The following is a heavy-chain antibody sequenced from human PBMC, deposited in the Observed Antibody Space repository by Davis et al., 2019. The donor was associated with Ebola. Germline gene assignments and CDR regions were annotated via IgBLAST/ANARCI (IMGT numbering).Heavy chain of an antibody. CDR3: ARNEGYCTGGSCHLFDYYYYGVDV. CDR2: ISGSGAST. Sequence: GESLKISCAASGFTFSSYALSWVRQPPGKGLEWVSAISGSGASTYSADSVTGRFTISRDNSKNTLYLQMNSLRAEDTAIYYCARNEGYCTGGSCHLFDYYYYGVDVWGQGTTVTVSS. D-gene: IGHD2-15*01. J-gene: IGHJ6*02. V-gene: IGHV3-23*01. CDR1: GFTFSSYA.